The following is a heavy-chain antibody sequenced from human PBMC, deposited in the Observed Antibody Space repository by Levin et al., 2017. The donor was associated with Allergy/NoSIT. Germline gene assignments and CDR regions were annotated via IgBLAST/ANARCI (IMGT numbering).Heavy chain of an antibody. CDR2: MYNSGST. CDR3: ARDRTITASGQTYYYGMDV. CDR1: GGSISGYY. Sequence: SETLSLTCTVSGGSISGYYWSWIRQPPGKGLEWIGYMYNSGSTKYNPSLKSRVTISVDTSKNQFSLKLNSVTAADAAVYYCARDRTITASGQTYYYGMDVWGQGTTVTVSS. D-gene: IGHD6-13*01. J-gene: IGHJ6*02. V-gene: IGHV4-59*01.